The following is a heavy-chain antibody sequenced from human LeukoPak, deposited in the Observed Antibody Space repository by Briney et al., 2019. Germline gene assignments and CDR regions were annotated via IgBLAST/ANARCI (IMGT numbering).Heavy chain of an antibody. Sequence: GGSLRLSCAASGFTVSTTYMSWVRQAPGKGLEWVSIISVKGRFTISRDNSKNTVYLQMNSLRAEDTAVYYCARDYGGSSPFDYWGQGTLVTVSS. J-gene: IGHJ4*02. CDR1: GFTVSTTY. CDR2: I. CDR3: ARDYGGSSPFDY. D-gene: IGHD4-23*01. V-gene: IGHV3-66*01.